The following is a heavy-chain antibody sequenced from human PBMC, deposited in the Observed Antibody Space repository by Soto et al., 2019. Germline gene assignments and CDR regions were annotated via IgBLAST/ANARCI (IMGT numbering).Heavy chain of an antibody. CDR1: GFTFSSYA. Sequence: QVQLVESGGGVVQPGRSLTLSCAASGFTFSSYAMHWVRQAPGKGLEWVAVISYDGSNKYYADSVKGRFTISRDNSKNTLYLQMNSLRAEDTSVYYCARDAFPVYYDSSGYIIDYWGQGTLVTVSS. CDR2: ISYDGSNK. V-gene: IGHV3-30-3*01. CDR3: ARDAFPVYYDSSGYIIDY. J-gene: IGHJ4*02. D-gene: IGHD3-22*01.